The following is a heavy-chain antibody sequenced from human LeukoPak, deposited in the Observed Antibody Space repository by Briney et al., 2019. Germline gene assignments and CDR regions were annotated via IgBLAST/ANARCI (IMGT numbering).Heavy chain of an antibody. V-gene: IGHV3-11*04. D-gene: IGHD5-24*01. CDR2: ISSSGSTI. CDR1: GVTFSSYW. Sequence: GGSLRLSCAASGVTFSSYWMSWVRQAPGKGLEWVSYISSSGSTIYYADSVKGRFTISRDNAKNSLYLQMNSLRAEDTAVYYCARETPRRGETRDGYRWGQGTLVTVSS. J-gene: IGHJ4*02. CDR3: ARETPRRGETRDGYR.